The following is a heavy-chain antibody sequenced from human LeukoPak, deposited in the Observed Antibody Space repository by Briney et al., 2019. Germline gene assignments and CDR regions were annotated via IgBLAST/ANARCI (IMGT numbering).Heavy chain of an antibody. CDR3: TRDATRTGWFDP. CDR2: TYYKSRWDN. D-gene: IGHD1-14*01. Sequence: ASQTLSLTCAISGDSVSNNRAAWNWIRQSPSRGLEWLGRTYYKSRWDNDYAASVKGRITISPDASKDQFSLQLNFVTPEDTAVYFCTRDATRTGWFDPWGQGTLVTVSS. J-gene: IGHJ5*02. CDR1: GDSVSNNRAA. V-gene: IGHV6-1*01.